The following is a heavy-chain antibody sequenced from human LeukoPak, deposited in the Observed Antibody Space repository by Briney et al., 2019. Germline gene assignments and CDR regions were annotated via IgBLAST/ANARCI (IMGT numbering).Heavy chain of an antibody. CDR1: GGTFSSYA. J-gene: IGHJ4*02. CDR3: ARDYYDSCGVLTDY. CDR2: IIPIFGTA. Sequence: GASVKVSCKASGGTFSSYAISWVRQAPGQGLGWMGGIIPIFGTANYAQKFQGRVTITADESTSTAYMELSSLRSEDTAVYYCARDYYDSCGVLTDYWGQGTLVTVSS. D-gene: IGHD3-22*01. V-gene: IGHV1-69*13.